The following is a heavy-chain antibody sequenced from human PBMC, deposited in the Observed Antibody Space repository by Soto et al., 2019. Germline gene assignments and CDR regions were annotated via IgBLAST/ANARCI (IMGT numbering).Heavy chain of an antibody. CDR3: GRCPPYGSGSNYYGLDV. CDR1: GYTFTSYG. Sequence: QVQLVQSGAEVKKPGASVKVSCKASGYTFTSYGMHWVRQAPGQRLEWMGWINAGNGDTKYSQKFQGRVTITRDTSASTAYMELSSLRSEDTAVYYCGRCPPYGSGSNYYGLDVWGQGTTVTVSS. D-gene: IGHD3-10*01. V-gene: IGHV1-3*01. CDR2: INAGNGDT. J-gene: IGHJ6*02.